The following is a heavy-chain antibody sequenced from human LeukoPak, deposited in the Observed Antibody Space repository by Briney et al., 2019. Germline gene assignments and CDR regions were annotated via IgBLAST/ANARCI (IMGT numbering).Heavy chain of an antibody. CDR3: ARHSLLYSSGWYSGVGRYYYMDV. Sequence: PSETLSLTCTVSGGSISSSSYYWGWIRQPPGKGLEWIGSIYYSGSTYYNPSLKSRVTISVDTSKNQFSLKLSSVTAADTAVYYCARHSLLYSSGWYSGVGRYYYMDVWGKGTTVTISS. V-gene: IGHV4-39*01. CDR1: GGSISSSSYY. CDR2: IYYSGST. J-gene: IGHJ6*03. D-gene: IGHD6-19*01.